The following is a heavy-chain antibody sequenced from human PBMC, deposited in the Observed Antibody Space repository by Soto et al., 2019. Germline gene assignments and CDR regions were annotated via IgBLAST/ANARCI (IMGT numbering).Heavy chain of an antibody. CDR2: IYTSGAT. J-gene: IGHJ4*02. CDR1: GSSFSNFY. Sequence: SETLSLTCSVSGSSFSNFYWSWIRQPAGKGLEWIGRIYTSGATSYNPSLKSRVTMSVDTSQTQMSLNLTSVSAADTAVYYCARGGIQLSYAFDHWGQGILVTVSS. V-gene: IGHV4-4*07. D-gene: IGHD3-10*01. CDR3: ARGGIQLSYAFDH.